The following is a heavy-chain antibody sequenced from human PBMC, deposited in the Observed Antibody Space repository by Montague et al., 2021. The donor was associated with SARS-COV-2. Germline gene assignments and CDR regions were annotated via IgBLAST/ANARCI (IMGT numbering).Heavy chain of an antibody. CDR3: EKASWIQLWFRTPYFDY. CDR1: GFTFSSYA. V-gene: IGHV3-23*01. CDR2: ISGSGGST. Sequence: SLRLSCAASGFTFSSYAMGWVRQAPGKGLEWVSAISGSGGSTYYADSVKGRFTISRDNSKNTLYLQMNSLRAEDTAVYYCEKASWIQLWFRTPYFDYWGQGTLVTVSS. D-gene: IGHD5-18*01. J-gene: IGHJ4*02.